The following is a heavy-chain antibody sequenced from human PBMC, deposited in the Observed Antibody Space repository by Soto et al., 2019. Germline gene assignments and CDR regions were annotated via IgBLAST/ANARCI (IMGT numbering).Heavy chain of an antibody. J-gene: IGHJ4*02. V-gene: IGHV3-23*01. D-gene: IGHD3-22*01. CDR2: IGGSGRTT. Sequence: PGGSLRLSCVASAFTFNNYAMSWVRQAPGKGLEWVSGIGGSGRTTYYADSVKGRFTISRDNSNNTLFLQMNSLRAEDTAVYYCAKSRYSDSSGDFYDYWGQGTLVTVSS. CDR1: AFTFNNYA. CDR3: AKSRYSDSSGDFYDY.